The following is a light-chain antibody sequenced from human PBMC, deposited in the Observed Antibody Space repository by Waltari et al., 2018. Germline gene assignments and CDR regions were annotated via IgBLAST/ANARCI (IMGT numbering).Light chain of an antibody. CDR2: DVS. Sequence: SALTQPASVSGSPGQSVTIPCTGTSSDVGDSNSFSWYQDHPGQAPKVLIYDVSYRPSGVSARFSGSKSGNTASLTISGLQAEDEADYYCSSESSAKVVLFGGGTKVTVL. CDR3: SSESSAKVVL. J-gene: IGLJ3*02. CDR1: SSDVGDSNS. V-gene: IGLV2-14*03.